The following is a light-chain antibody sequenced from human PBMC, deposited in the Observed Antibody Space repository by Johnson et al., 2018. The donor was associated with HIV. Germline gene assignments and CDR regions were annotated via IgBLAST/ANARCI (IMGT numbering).Light chain of an antibody. CDR2: DNN. V-gene: IGLV1-51*01. CDR3: GTWDNSLNAWEV. J-gene: IGLJ1*01. Sequence: QSVLTQPPSVSAAPGQKVTISCSGSSSNIGNNYVSWYQQLPGTAPKLLIYDNNKRPSGIPDRFSGSKSGTSATLGITGLQTGDEADYYCGTWDNSLNAWEVVGTGTKVTVL. CDR1: SSNIGNNY.